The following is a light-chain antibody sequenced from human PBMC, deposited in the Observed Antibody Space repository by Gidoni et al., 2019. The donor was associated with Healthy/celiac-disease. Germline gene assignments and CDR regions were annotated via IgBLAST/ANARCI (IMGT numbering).Light chain of an antibody. CDR2: GAS. Sequence: ELGLTQSPGTLSLSPGERATLPCRARQRVSSSYLAWYQQKPGQAPRLLIYGASSRATGIPDRFSGSGSGTDFTLTISRLEPEDFAVYYCQQYGSSPRTFGQGTKVEIK. CDR3: QQYGSSPRT. CDR1: QRVSSSY. V-gene: IGKV3-20*01. J-gene: IGKJ1*01.